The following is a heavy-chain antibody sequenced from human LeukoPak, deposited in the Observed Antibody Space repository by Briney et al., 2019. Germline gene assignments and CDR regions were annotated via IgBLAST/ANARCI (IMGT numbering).Heavy chain of an antibody. V-gene: IGHV3-21*01. J-gene: IGHJ4*02. D-gene: IGHD4-17*01. Sequence: GGSLRLSCAASGFTFSSYSMNWVRQAPGKGLEWVSSISSSSSYIYYADSVKGRFTISRDNAKNSLYLQMNSLRAEDTAVHYCAKYYGDYAVIDYWGQGTLVTVSS. CDR3: AKYYGDYAVIDY. CDR1: GFTFSSYS. CDR2: ISSSSSYI.